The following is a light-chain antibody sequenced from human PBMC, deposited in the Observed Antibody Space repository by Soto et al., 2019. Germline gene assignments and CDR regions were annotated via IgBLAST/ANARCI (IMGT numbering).Light chain of an antibody. CDR1: KLGDKY. CDR2: QNT. J-gene: IGLJ2*01. V-gene: IGLV3-1*01. CDR3: QAWDSNTVV. Sequence: SYELTQSPSVSVSPGQTASITCSGAKLGDKYASWYQQKPGQSPVLVIYQNTKRPSRIPERFSGSNSGNIATLTISGTQAMDEADYYCQAWDSNTVVFGGGTKVTVL.